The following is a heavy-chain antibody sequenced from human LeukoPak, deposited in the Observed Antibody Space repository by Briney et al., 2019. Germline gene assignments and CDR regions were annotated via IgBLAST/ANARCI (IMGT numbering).Heavy chain of an antibody. Sequence: PGGSLRLSCAASGFSFSSDAMHWVRQAPGKGLEWGAVISNDGRSKYFAHSVKGRFTISRDNSKNTLYLEMNSLTAEDTAVFYCAKGLAGYTSGWYGIFDYWGQGALVTVSS. D-gene: IGHD6-19*01. CDR2: ISNDGRSK. J-gene: IGHJ4*02. CDR3: AKGLAGYTSGWYGIFDY. CDR1: GFSFSSDA. V-gene: IGHV3-30*18.